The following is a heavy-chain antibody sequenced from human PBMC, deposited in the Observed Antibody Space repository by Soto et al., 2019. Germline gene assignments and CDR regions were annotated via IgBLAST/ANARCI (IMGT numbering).Heavy chain of an antibody. CDR1: GGSISSSSYY. CDR3: ARHYGDYVLLWFDP. Sequence: QLQLQESGPGLVKPSETLSLTCTVSGGSISSSSYYWGWIRQPPGKGLEWIGSIYYSGSTYYNPSLKSRVTISVDTSKNQFSLKLSSVTAADTAVYYCARHYGDYVLLWFDPWGQGTLVTVSS. V-gene: IGHV4-39*01. J-gene: IGHJ5*02. D-gene: IGHD4-17*01. CDR2: IYYSGST.